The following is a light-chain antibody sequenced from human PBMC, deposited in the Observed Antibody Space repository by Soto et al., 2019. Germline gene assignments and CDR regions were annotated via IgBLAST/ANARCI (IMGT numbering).Light chain of an antibody. CDR2: RSN. CDR1: SSNIGSNY. Sequence: QSVLTQPPSASGTPGQRVTISCSGSSSNIGSNYVYWYQQLPGTAPKLLIYRSNQRPSGVPDRFSGSKSGTSASLAISGLRSEDEADYYCAAWEDILSGHVVFGGGTKVTVL. J-gene: IGLJ2*01. V-gene: IGLV1-47*01. CDR3: AAWEDILSGHVV.